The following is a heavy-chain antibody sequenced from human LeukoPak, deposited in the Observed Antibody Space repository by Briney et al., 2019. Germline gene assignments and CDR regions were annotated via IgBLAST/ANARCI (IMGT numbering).Heavy chain of an antibody. J-gene: IGHJ4*02. CDR1: GFTFSSYA. D-gene: IGHD6-19*01. CDR3: AKGVSSGWYYFDY. Sequence: GGSLRLSCAASGFTFSSYAMSWVRQAPGKGLEWVSAISGSGGSTYYADSVKGRFTISRDNSRNTLYLQMNSLRAEDTAVYYCAKGVSSGWYYFDYWGQGTLVTVSS. CDR2: ISGSGGST. V-gene: IGHV3-23*01.